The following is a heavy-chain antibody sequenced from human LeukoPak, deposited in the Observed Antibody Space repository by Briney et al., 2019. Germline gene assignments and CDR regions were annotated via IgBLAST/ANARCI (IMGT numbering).Heavy chain of an antibody. Sequence: PGGSLRLSCAASGFTFTTFPMHWVRQAPGKGLEWVANIKQDGSERYYGDSVKGRFTISRDNAKNSLYLQMSNLRAEDTAVYFCARGGGLDVWGQGATVTVSS. CDR1: GFTFTTFP. CDR3: ARGGGLDV. D-gene: IGHD3-16*01. CDR2: IKQDGSER. J-gene: IGHJ6*02. V-gene: IGHV3-7*03.